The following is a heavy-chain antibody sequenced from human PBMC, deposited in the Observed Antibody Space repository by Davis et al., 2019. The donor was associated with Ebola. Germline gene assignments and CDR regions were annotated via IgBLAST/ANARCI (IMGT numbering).Heavy chain of an antibody. Sequence: PGGSLRLSCAASGFSFSTYEMNWVRQAPGRGLEWLSYISATGDLIYYADSVQGRFTVSRDNAKNSLFLQMDRLRAEDTAIYYCALSWYSWGQGTLVSVSS. CDR2: ISATGDLI. V-gene: IGHV3-48*03. J-gene: IGHJ4*02. CDR3: ALSWYS. D-gene: IGHD2/OR15-2a*01. CDR1: GFSFSTYE.